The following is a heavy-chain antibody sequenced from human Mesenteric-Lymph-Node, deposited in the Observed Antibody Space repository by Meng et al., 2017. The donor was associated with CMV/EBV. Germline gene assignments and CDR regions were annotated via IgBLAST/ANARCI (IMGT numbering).Heavy chain of an antibody. D-gene: IGHD2-2*01. V-gene: IGHV4-38-2*02. CDR1: GYSISSGYY. CDR3: ARHFSDIVVVPAAKETLPQKNNWFDP. J-gene: IGHJ5*02. CDR2: IYHSGST. Sequence: SETLSLTCTVSGYSISSGYYWGWIRQPPGKGLEWIGSIYHSGSTYYNPSLKSRVTISVDTSKNQFSLKLSSVTAADTAVYYCARHFSDIVVVPAAKETLPQKNNWFDPWGQGTLVTVSS.